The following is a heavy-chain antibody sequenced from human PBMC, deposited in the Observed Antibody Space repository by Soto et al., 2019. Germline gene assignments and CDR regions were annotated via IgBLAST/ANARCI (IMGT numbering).Heavy chain of an antibody. Sequence: GGSLRLSCAASGFTFSTYAMTWVCQAPGAGLGWVSSVSAGGDTTYYADSVKGRFTISRDNSKNTQYLQMNSLRAEDTAVYYCAKFGMATSKRSPPYYFDYWGQGSLVTVSS. CDR3: AKFGMATSKRSPPYYFDY. J-gene: IGHJ4*02. D-gene: IGHD5-12*01. CDR1: GFTFSTYA. CDR2: VSAGGDTT. V-gene: IGHV3-23*01.